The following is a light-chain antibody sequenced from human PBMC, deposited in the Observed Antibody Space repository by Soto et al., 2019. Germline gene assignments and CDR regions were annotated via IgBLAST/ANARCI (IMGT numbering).Light chain of an antibody. CDR3: LQDYDYPWT. Sequence: IPMTQSPSTLSTSVGDRVTLTCRASQSISNWLAWYQQKLGKAPNLLIYAASSLQSGVPSRFSGSGSGTDFTLTISSLQPEDFATYYCLQDYDYPWTFGQGTKVDIK. J-gene: IGKJ1*01. V-gene: IGKV1-6*01. CDR2: AAS. CDR1: QSISNW.